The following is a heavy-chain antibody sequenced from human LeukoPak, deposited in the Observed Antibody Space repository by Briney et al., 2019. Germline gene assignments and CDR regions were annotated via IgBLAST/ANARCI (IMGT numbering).Heavy chain of an antibody. CDR2: FGTGADT. D-gene: IGHD1-1*01. Sequence: GGSLRLSCAASGFTSKNYAASWVRQAPGRGLEWVSTFGTGADTYYAGSVEGRFIISRDNPKSTVYLQMNSLRADDTATYYCAKHVMTTPRTLDYWGQGTLVTVSS. CDR1: GFTSKNYA. V-gene: IGHV3-23*01. CDR3: AKHVMTTPRTLDY. J-gene: IGHJ4*02.